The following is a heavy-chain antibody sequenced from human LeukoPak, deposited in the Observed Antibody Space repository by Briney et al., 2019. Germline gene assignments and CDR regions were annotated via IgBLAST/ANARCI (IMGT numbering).Heavy chain of an antibody. CDR1: GFTFSSHG. J-gene: IGHJ2*01. D-gene: IGHD3-22*01. Sequence: GGSLRLSCAASGFTFSSHGMNWVRQAPGKGLEWVSGISPSGGITYYTDSVKGRFTISRDNSKNTLYLQMNSLRAEDTAVYYCAKVATSNYYDSSGYPNWYFDLWGRGTLVTVSS. V-gene: IGHV3-23*01. CDR2: ISPSGGIT. CDR3: AKVATSNYYDSSGYPNWYFDL.